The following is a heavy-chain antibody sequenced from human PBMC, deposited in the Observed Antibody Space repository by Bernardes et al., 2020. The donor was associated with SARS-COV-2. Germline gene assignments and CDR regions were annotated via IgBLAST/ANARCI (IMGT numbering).Heavy chain of an antibody. V-gene: IGHV1-2*02. CDR1: GYTFTGYY. CDR2: INPNSGGT. D-gene: IGHD4-17*01. Sequence: ASVKVSCKASGYTFTGYYMHWVRQAPGQGLEWMGWINPNSGGTNYAQKFQGRVTMTRDTSTSTAYMELSRLRSDDTAVYYCARDGYGDYVNAFDIWGQGTMVTVSS. J-gene: IGHJ3*02. CDR3: ARDGYGDYVNAFDI.